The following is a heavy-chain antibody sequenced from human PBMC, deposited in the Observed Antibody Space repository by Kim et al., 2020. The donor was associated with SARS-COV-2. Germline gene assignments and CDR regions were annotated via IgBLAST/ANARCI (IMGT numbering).Heavy chain of an antibody. CDR1: GYTFTSYA. CDR2: INTNTGNP. D-gene: IGHD3-22*01. J-gene: IGHJ5*02. CDR3: ARDQNYYDSSGYYYLFNWFDP. Sequence: ASVKVSCKASGYTFTSYAMNWVRQAPGQGLEWMGWINTNTGNPTYAQGFTGRFVFSLDTSVSTAYLQISSLKAEDTAVYYCARDQNYYDSSGYYYLFNWFDPWGQGTLVTVSS. V-gene: IGHV7-4-1*02.